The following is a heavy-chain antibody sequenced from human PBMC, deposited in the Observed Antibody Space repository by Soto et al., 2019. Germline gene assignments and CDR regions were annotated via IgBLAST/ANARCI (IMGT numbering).Heavy chain of an antibody. CDR2: ITSTSSAI. J-gene: IGHJ4*02. CDR3: ARDGEGAAYTHGPYYFDY. Sequence: PGGSLRLSCAASGFPFSFYSMNWVRQAPGKGLEWISYITSTSSAINYADSVRGRFTISRDNAMRSLFLHMNSLRDEDTAVYYCARDGEGAAYTHGPYYFDYWGQGALVTVSS. CDR1: GFPFSFYS. D-gene: IGHD2-21*01. V-gene: IGHV3-48*02.